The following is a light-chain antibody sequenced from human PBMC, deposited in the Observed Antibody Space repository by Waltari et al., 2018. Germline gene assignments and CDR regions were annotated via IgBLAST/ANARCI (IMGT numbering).Light chain of an antibody. V-gene: IGKV4-1*01. CDR3: LQYLHTPRT. CDR2: WAS. CDR1: QSLLYTSNNKNY. J-gene: IGKJ1*01. Sequence: DVVMTQSPDSLAVSLGERATINCKSSQSLLYTSNNKNYLAWYQQKPGQPPKVLIYWASIRESGVPDRFSGSGSGTDFTLTISGLQAEDVASYFCLQYLHTPRTFGQVTKVEIK.